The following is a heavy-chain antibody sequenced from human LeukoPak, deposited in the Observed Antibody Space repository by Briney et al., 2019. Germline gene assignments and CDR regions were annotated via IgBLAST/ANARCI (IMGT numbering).Heavy chain of an antibody. Sequence: PGGSLRLSCAASGFTFSSYAMSWVRQAPGKGLEWVSAISGSGGSTYYADSVKGRFNISRDNSKNTLYLQMNSLRAEDTAVYYCANTNRDDPRFSGYFDYWGQGTLVTVSS. D-gene: IGHD2-8*01. CDR2: ISGSGGST. J-gene: IGHJ4*02. V-gene: IGHV3-23*01. CDR3: ANTNRDDPRFSGYFDY. CDR1: GFTFSSYA.